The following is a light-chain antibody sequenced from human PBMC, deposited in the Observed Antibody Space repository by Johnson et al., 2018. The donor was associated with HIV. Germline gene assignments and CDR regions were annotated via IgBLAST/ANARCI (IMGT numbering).Light chain of an antibody. V-gene: IGLV1-51*02. CDR1: SSNIGNNY. J-gene: IGLJ1*01. CDR3: GTWHSSLSAGGV. Sequence: QSLLTQPPSVSAAPGQKVTISCSGSSSNIGNNYVSWYQQLPGTAPKLLIYENDKRPSGIPDRFSGSKSGTSATLAITGLQTGDEADYYCGTWHSSLSAGGVFGTGTKVTDL. CDR2: END.